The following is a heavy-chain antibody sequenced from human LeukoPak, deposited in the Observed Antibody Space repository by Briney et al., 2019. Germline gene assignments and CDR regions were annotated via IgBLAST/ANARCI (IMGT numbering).Heavy chain of an antibody. CDR1: GFTFSTFA. CDR3: ARDRAYGDYAS. CDR2: ISYNVSYK. Sequence: PGGSLRLSCTGSGFTFSTFAMHWVRQAPGKGLEWVAFISYNVSYKDYPDSVKGRFTISRDNSKNTLYLQMNSLRAEDTAVYYCARDRAYGDYASWGQGTLVTVSS. J-gene: IGHJ5*02. D-gene: IGHD4-17*01. V-gene: IGHV3-30-3*01.